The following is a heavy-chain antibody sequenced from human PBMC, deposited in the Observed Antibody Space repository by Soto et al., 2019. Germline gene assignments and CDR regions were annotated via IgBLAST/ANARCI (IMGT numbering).Heavy chain of an antibody. Sequence: QVQLQESGPGLVKPSETLSLTCTVSGGSISSDYWNWIRQPPGKGLEWIGYIYYRGNTNYNPSLKSRLTISVDTSKNQFSLKLSSVSAEDTAMYYCARQNAFSVWGQGTMVTVSS. J-gene: IGHJ3*01. CDR3: ARQNAFSV. CDR2: IYYRGNT. V-gene: IGHV4-59*01. CDR1: GGSISSDY.